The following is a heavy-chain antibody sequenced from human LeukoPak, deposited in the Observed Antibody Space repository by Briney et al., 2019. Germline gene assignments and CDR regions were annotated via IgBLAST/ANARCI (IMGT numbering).Heavy chain of an antibody. J-gene: IGHJ3*02. V-gene: IGHV1-46*01. D-gene: IGHD2-8*01. CDR1: GYTFTRHY. CDR3: ARDGLYCTNGVCSSDI. CDR2: INPSSGGT. Sequence: GASVKVSCKASGYTFTRHYMNWVRQAPGQGLEWMGKINPSSGGTGYAQKFQGRVTMTRDTSTSTVYMELTSLRSEDTAVHYCARDGLYCTNGVCSSDIWGQGTLVTVSS.